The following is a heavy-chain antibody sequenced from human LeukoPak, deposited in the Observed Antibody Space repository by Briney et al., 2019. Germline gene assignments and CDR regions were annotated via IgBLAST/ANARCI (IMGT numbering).Heavy chain of an antibody. V-gene: IGHV3-21*01. J-gene: IGHJ6*02. D-gene: IGHD6-19*01. Sequence: GGSLRLSCAASRFTFSSYSMNWVRQAPGKGLEWVSSISSSSSYIYYADSVKGRFTISRDNAKNSLYLQMNSLRAEDTAVYYCAREYFGSGWYYSIRHYYGMDVWGQGTTVTVSS. CDR3: AREYFGSGWYYSIRHYYGMDV. CDR1: RFTFSSYS. CDR2: ISSSSSYI.